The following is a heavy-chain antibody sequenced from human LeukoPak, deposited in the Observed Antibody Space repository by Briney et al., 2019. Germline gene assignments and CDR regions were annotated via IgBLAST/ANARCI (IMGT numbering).Heavy chain of an antibody. CDR1: GVSFSNYY. V-gene: IGHV4-34*01. J-gene: IGHJ6*03. D-gene: IGHD1-7*01. CDR2: INDSGRI. CDR3: ARRWNYGRNYYIDV. Sequence: SETLSLTCAVSGVSFSNYYWSWIRQPPGKGLEWVGEINDSGRINYNPSLMSRVSVSVDTSKNQFSLRLTSVTATDTAVYYCARRWNYGRNYYIDVWGNGATVSVSS.